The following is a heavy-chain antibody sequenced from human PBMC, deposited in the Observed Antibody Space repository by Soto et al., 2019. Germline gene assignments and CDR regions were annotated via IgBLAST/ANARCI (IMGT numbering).Heavy chain of an antibody. Sequence: EVQLVESGGGLVKPGGSLRLSCAASGFTFINYNMNWVRQAPGKGLEWVSSISSTGRYIYYGDSVRGRFTISRDNAKNSLYLNMRNLRVEDTAVYYCARDRDSDLRYWGQGVLVTVSS. CDR1: GFTFINYN. D-gene: IGHD3-10*01. V-gene: IGHV3-21*06. CDR3: ARDRDSDLRY. J-gene: IGHJ4*02. CDR2: ISSTGRYI.